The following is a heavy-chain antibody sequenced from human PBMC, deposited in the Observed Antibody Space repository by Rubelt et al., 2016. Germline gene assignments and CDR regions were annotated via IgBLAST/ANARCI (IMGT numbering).Heavy chain of an antibody. CDR3: ASSLGDYFDY. V-gene: IGHV4-39*07. Sequence: QLQLQESGPGLVKPSETLSLTCTVPGGSISSSSYYWGWIRQPPGKGLEWIGSIFYIGRTYYNPSLKGRVTISVDTSKNQFSRKLSSVTAADTAVDYCASSLGDYFDYWGQGTLVTVSS. J-gene: IGHJ4*02. CDR1: GGSISSSSYY. D-gene: IGHD3-16*01. CDR2: IFYIGRT.